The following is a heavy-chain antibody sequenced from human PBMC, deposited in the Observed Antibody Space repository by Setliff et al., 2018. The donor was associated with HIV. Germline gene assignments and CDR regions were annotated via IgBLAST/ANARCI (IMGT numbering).Heavy chain of an antibody. V-gene: IGHV4-38-2*01. CDR1: GYSISSGYY. J-gene: IGHJ4*02. CDR2: IYHSGST. D-gene: IGHD3-22*01. Sequence: SETLSLTCAVSGYSISSGYYWGWIRQPPGKGLEWIGSIYHSGSTYYNPSLKSRVTISVDTSKNQFSLKLSSVTAADTAVYYCARQGDYYDSSGYCEYWGQGTLGTSPQ. CDR3: ARQGDYYDSSGYCEY.